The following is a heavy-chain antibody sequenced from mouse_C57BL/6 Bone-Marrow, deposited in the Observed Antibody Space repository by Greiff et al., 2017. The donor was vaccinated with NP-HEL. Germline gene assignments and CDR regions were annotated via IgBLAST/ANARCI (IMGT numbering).Heavy chain of an antibody. D-gene: IGHD3-1*01. CDR1: GYTFTSYW. J-gene: IGHJ3*01. CDR2: IYPSDSET. Sequence: VQLQQPGAELVRPGSSVKLSCKASGYTFTSYWMDWVKQRPGQGLEWIGNIYPSDSETHYNQKFKDKATLTVDKSSSTAYMQLSSLTSEDSAVYYCARGLRFPYWGQGTLVTVSA. V-gene: IGHV1-61*01. CDR3: ARGLRFPY.